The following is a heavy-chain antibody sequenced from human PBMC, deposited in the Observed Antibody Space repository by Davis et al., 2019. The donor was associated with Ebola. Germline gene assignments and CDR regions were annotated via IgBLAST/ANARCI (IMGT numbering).Heavy chain of an antibody. J-gene: IGHJ6*02. Sequence: MPSETLSLTCAVYGVSFSGYYWNWIRQPPGKGLEWIGEINHSGRTNYNPSLKSRVTMSVDTSKNQFSLRVRSVTAADTAVYYCARGGGYGGYGRDVWGQGTTVTVSS. D-gene: IGHD6-25*01. CDR2: INHSGRT. V-gene: IGHV4-34*01. CDR1: GVSFSGYY. CDR3: ARGGGYGGYGRDV.